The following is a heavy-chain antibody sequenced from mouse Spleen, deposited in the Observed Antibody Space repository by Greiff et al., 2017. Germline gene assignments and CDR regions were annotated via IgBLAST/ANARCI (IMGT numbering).Heavy chain of an antibody. V-gene: IGHV5-4*01. D-gene: IGHD4-1*01. CDR1: GFTFSSYA. Sequence: EVQLVESGGGLVKPGGSLKLSCAASGFTFSSYAMSWVRQTPEKRLEWVATISDGGSYTYYPDNVKGRFTISRDNAKNNLYLQMSHLKSEDTAMYYCARDLTGTVFAYWGQGTLVTVSA. CDR2: ISDGGSYT. CDR3: ARDLTGTVFAY. J-gene: IGHJ3*01.